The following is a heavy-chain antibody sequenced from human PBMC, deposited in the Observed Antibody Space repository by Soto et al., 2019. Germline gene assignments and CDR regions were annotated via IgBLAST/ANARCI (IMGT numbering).Heavy chain of an antibody. V-gene: IGHV1-18*04. CDR3: ARDLVGIVVVTAIFQSDYYYGMDV. J-gene: IGHJ6*02. CDR2: TSAYNGNT. Sequence: GASVKVSCKASGYTFPSYGISWVHQAPGKGLEGRGWTSAYNGNTNYAQKLQGRVTMTTDTSTSTAYMELRSLRSDDTAVYYCARDLVGIVVVTAIFQSDYYYGMDVWGQGTTVTVSS. D-gene: IGHD2-21*02. CDR1: GYTFPSYG.